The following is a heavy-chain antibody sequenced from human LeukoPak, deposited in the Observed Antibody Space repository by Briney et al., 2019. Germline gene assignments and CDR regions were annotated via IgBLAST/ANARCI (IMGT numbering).Heavy chain of an antibody. CDR1: GHTSTTYD. V-gene: IGHV1-3*04. J-gene: IGHJ4*02. Sequence: ASVKVSCKASGHTSTTYDIHWVRQAPGQSLEWMGWISTPSGQTEYSQKFQGRVTITRDTSTSTAYMELRSLRSDDTAVYYCARRAVAGKIDYWGQGTLVTVSS. CDR3: ARRAVAGKIDY. CDR2: ISTPSGQT. D-gene: IGHD6-19*01.